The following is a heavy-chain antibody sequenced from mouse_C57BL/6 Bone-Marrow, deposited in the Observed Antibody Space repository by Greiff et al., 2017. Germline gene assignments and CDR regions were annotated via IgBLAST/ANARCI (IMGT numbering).Heavy chain of an antibody. V-gene: IGHV14-4*01. CDR2: IDPENGDT. CDR1: GFNIKDDY. J-gene: IGHJ4*01. D-gene: IGHD2-4*01. CDR3: TTPIYYDYDGDYYSMDY. Sequence: VQLQQSGAELVRPGASVKLSCTASGFNIKDDYMHWVKQRPEQGLEWIGWIDPENGDTEYASKFQGKATITAATSSNTAYLQLNSLTSEDTAVYYCTTPIYYDYDGDYYSMDYWGQGTSVTVSS.